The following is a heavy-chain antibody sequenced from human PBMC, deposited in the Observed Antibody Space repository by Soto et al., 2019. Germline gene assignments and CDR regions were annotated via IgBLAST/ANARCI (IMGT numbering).Heavy chain of an antibody. Sequence: QVQLVQSGAEVKKPGASVKVSCKASGYTFTGYYIHWVRQAPGQGLEWMALINPNSGDIKYAQKFQGRVTLTRDTSINTVYMEVTSLRFDDTAVYYCAVAGLPFEYWGQGTLVTVCS. CDR3: AVAGLPFEY. CDR2: INPNSGDI. CDR1: GYTFTGYY. V-gene: IGHV1-2*02. J-gene: IGHJ4*02. D-gene: IGHD6-19*01.